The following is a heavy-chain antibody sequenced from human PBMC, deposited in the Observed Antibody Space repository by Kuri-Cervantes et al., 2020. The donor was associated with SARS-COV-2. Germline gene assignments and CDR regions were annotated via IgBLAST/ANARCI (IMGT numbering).Heavy chain of an antibody. D-gene: IGHD4-17*01. Sequence: SVKVSCKASGGTFSSYAISWVRQAPGQGLEWMGGIIPIFGTSNYAQKFQGRVTITADESTSTSYMELSSLRSEDTAVYYCARPSVEGAVTTWGNDYWGQGTLVTVSS. CDR3: ARPSVEGAVTTWGNDY. J-gene: IGHJ4*02. CDR2: IIPIFGTS. CDR1: GGTFSSYA. V-gene: IGHV1-69*13.